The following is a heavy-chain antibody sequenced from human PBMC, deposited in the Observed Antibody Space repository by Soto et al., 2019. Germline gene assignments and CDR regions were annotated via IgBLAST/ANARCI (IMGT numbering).Heavy chain of an antibody. CDR1: GGTFSSHS. V-gene: IGHV1-69*13. CDR2: IIPIFGQA. Sequence: ASVKVSCKSSGGTFSSHSINWVRQAPGQGLEWMGGIIPIFGQANFAKNFQGRVTITADESTTTAYMELSSLTSEDTAVYYCATVSFTSTGGRIGYHYNAMDVWGPGTTVTVSS. D-gene: IGHD1-1*01. CDR3: ATVSFTSTGGRIGYHYNAMDV. J-gene: IGHJ6*02.